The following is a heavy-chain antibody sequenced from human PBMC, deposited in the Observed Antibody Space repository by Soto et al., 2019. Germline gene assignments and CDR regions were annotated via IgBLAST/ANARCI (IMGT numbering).Heavy chain of an antibody. CDR3: AKDYSYDSPGYKRFDY. D-gene: IGHD3-22*01. Sequence: SETLSLTCTVSGGSINTFYWSWVRQPAGKGLEWIGRIFSSGSTSFNPSLESRVAMSVDTSKNHFSLNLSSVTAADMAVYYCAKDYSYDSPGYKRFDYWGQGTLVTVSS. V-gene: IGHV4-4*07. J-gene: IGHJ4*02. CDR1: GGSINTFY. CDR2: IFSSGST.